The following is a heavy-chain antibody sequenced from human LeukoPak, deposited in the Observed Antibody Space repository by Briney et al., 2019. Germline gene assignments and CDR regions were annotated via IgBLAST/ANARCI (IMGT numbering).Heavy chain of an antibody. Sequence: GGSLRLSCVVSGFTFNRCWMNWVRQAPGKGLEWVSYISSSSSYTNYADSVKGRFTISRDNAKNSLYLQMNSLRAEDTAVYYCARAEYYYDSSGYSPTDYWGQGTLVTVSS. J-gene: IGHJ4*02. CDR1: GFTFNRCW. D-gene: IGHD3-22*01. CDR2: ISSSSSYT. V-gene: IGHV3-21*05. CDR3: ARAEYYYDSSGYSPTDY.